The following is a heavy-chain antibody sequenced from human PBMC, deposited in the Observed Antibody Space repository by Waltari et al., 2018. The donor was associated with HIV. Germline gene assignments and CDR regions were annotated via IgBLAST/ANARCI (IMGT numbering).Heavy chain of an antibody. J-gene: IGHJ6*02. D-gene: IGHD6-13*01. Sequence: QVTLKESGPVLVKPTETLTLTCTVSGFSLSDSTMGVTWIRQPPGKALEWLAHIFSNDEKSYIASLRSRLTISKDTSKSQVVLTMVNMDPVDTATYYCARILGYSSTFYLDNYYYNMDVWGQGTTVTVSS. CDR3: ARILGYSSTFYLDNYYYNMDV. V-gene: IGHV2-26*01. CDR2: IFSNDEK. CDR1: GFSLSDSTMG.